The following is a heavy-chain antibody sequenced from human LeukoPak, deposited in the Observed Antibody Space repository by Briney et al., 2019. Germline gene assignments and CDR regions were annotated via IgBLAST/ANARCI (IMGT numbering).Heavy chain of an antibody. V-gene: IGHV3-23*01. CDR1: GFTLSSYA. CDR2: ISGSGGST. CDR3: ARTLTSGSYRFDY. D-gene: IGHD1-26*01. Sequence: GGSLRLSCAASGFTLSSYAMSWVRQAPGKGLEWVSAISGSGGSTYYADSVKGRFTISRDNSKNTLYLQMNRLRAEDTAVYYCARTLTSGSYRFDYWGQGTLVTVSS. J-gene: IGHJ4*02.